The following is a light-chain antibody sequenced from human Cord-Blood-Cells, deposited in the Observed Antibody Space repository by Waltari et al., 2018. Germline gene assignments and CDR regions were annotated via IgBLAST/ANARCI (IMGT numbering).Light chain of an antibody. V-gene: IGKV3-11*01. CDR1: QSVSSY. CDR3: QQRSNWPLT. Sequence: ETELTISPATLSVVPADRATLSCRARQSVSSYLAWYQQNPGQAPRLLIYDASNRATGIPARFSGSGSGTDFTLTISSLEPEDFAVYYCQQRSNWPLTFGGGTKVEIK. J-gene: IGKJ4*01. CDR2: DAS.